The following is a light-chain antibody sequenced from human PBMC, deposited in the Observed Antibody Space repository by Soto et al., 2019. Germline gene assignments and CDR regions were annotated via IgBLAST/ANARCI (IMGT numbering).Light chain of an antibody. J-gene: IGLJ2*01. CDR3: SSYTTTSTSVV. CDR2: DVS. CDR1: SSDIGGYNY. V-gene: IGLV2-14*01. Sequence: QSVLTQPASVSGSPGQSITISCTGTSSDIGGYNYVSWYQQHPGKAPKLMIYDVSYRPSGVSNRFSGSKSGNTASLTISGLQADDEADYYCSSYTTTSTSVVFGGGTKLTVL.